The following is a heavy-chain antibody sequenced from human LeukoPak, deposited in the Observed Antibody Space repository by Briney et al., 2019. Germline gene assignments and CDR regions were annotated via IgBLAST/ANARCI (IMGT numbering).Heavy chain of an antibody. CDR3: ARGYYGSGSYYRRYYYGMDV. D-gene: IGHD3-10*01. CDR1: GGSFSGYY. CDR2: INHSGST. J-gene: IGHJ6*04. Sequence: SSETLSLTCAVYGGSFSGYYWSWLRQPPGKGLEWVGEINHSGSTNYNPSLKSRVTISVDTSKNQFSLKLSSVTAADTAVYYCARGYYGSGSYYRRYYYGMDVWGKGTTVAVSS. V-gene: IGHV4-34*01.